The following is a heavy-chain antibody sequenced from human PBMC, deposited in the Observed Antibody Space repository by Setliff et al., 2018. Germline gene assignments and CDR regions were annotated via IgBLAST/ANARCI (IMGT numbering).Heavy chain of an antibody. Sequence: GGSLRLSCAASGFTVSSNYMSWVRQAPGKGPEYVSIIYTDGTTYYTDSVKGRFTISRDNSKNTLYLQLNSLRAEDTAVYYCVRGLPFDYWGQGTLVTVSS. V-gene: IGHV3-66*01. CDR3: VRGLPFDY. CDR2: IYTDGTT. CDR1: GFTVSSNY. J-gene: IGHJ4*02.